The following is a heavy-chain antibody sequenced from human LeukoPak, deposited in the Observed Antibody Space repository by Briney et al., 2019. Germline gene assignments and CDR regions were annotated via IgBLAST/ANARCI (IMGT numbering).Heavy chain of an antibody. V-gene: IGHV3-30*04. CDR2: ISTDGSYK. J-gene: IGHJ2*01. CDR3: ARSLIPGRWYFDL. Sequence: GKSLRLSCAVSGFTFSSFPFHWVRQAPGKGLEWVAAISTDGSYKYHGDSVKGRFTISRDNPMNTLYLQMNGLRPDDSAVYYCARSLIPGRWYFDLWGRGTLVTVSS. D-gene: IGHD3-16*01. CDR1: GFTFSSFP.